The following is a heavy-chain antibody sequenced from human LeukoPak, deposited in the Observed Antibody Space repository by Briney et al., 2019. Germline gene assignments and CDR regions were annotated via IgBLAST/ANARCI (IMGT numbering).Heavy chain of an antibody. CDR3: AIHPYYGSGIDY. CDR1: GYSFTTYW. CDR2: IYPGDSDT. J-gene: IGHJ4*02. D-gene: IGHD3-10*01. Sequence: GESLKISCKGSGYSFTTYWIAWVRQMPGKGLEWMGIIYPGDSDTRYSPSFQGHVTISVDRSISTAYLQWSSLKASETAMYYLAIHPYYGSGIDYWGQGTLVTVSS. V-gene: IGHV5-51*01.